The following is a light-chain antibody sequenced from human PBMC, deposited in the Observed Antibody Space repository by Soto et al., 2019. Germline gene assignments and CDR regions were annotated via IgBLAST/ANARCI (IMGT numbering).Light chain of an antibody. CDR3: AAWDDILNGYV. Sequence: QSALAQPPSVSGAPGQKVTISCTGSSSNIGAGYDLQWYQQLPGTAPKLLLYGNSNRPSGVPDRFSGSTSGTSASLVIRGLQSEDEADYYCAAWDDILNGYVFGGGTKVTVL. CDR2: GNS. CDR1: SSNIGAGYD. J-gene: IGLJ1*01. V-gene: IGLV1-40*01.